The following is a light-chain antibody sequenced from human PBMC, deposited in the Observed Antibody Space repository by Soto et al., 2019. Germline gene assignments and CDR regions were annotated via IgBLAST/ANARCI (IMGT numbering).Light chain of an antibody. V-gene: IGKV3-20*01. CDR1: QSVSSSY. J-gene: IGKJ1*01. CDR2: GAS. Sequence: EIVLTQSPGTLSFSPGERATLSCRASQSVSSSYLAWYQQKPGQAPRLLIYGASSRATGIPDRFSGSGSGKDFTLTISRLEPEDLAVYYCQQHGSSPWMFGQGSKVDIX. CDR3: QQHGSSPWM.